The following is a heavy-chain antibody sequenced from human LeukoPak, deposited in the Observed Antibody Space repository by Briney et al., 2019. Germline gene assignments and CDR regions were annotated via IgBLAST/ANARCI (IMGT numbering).Heavy chain of an antibody. CDR1: GFTFNNYA. Sequence: GGSLRLSCASSGFTFNNYAMTWVRQALGKWLEWVSSITASGGSTYCADSAKGRFTISRDNSKNTLYLQMSSLRAEDTAVYYCARDYPTSGIVTIFDYWGQGTLVTVSS. D-gene: IGHD1-1*01. J-gene: IGHJ4*02. CDR3: ARDYPTSGIVTIFDY. V-gene: IGHV3-23*01. CDR2: ITASGGST.